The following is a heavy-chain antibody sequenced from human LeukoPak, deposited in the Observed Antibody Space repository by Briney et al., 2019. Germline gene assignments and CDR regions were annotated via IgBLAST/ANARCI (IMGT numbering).Heavy chain of an antibody. Sequence: SETLSLTCTVSGDSISSNSYYWGWIRQPPGKGLEWIGMIYYSGSTYYNPSLKSRVTISVDTPKNQFSLKLSSVTAADTAIYYCASHQYAYIHIFHYWGQGTLVTVSS. CDR2: IYYSGST. D-gene: IGHD3-16*01. CDR3: ASHQYAYIHIFHY. J-gene: IGHJ4*02. CDR1: GDSISSNSYY. V-gene: IGHV4-39*01.